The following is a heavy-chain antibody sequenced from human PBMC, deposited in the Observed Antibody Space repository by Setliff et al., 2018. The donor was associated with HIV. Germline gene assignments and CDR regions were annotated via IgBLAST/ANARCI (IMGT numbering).Heavy chain of an antibody. V-gene: IGHV3-23*01. CDR3: ATGGMAAAGPGGGHGLDV. CDR1: GFSVTDNY. CDR2: ITGSGDST. D-gene: IGHD6-13*01. J-gene: IGHJ6*02. Sequence: GGSLRLSCEASGFSVTDNYMGWVRQAPGKGLEWVSSITGSGDSTYCANSVKGRFTISRDSSKNTLSLQMSSLRAEDTALYYCATGGMAAAGPGGGHGLDVWGQGTTVTVSS.